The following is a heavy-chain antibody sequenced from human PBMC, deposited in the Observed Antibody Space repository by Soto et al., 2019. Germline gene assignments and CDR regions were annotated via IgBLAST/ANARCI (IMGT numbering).Heavy chain of an antibody. CDR2: ISSSSSTI. V-gene: IGHV3-48*02. J-gene: IGHJ6*02. CDR1: GFTFSSYS. Sequence: GGSLRLSCAASGFTFSSYSMNWVRQAPGKGLEWVSYISSSSSTIYYANPVKGRFTISRDNAKNSLYLQMNSLRDEDTAVYYCARENSYGSGSYYIRLYGMDVWGQGTTVTVSS. D-gene: IGHD3-10*01. CDR3: ARENSYGSGSYYIRLYGMDV.